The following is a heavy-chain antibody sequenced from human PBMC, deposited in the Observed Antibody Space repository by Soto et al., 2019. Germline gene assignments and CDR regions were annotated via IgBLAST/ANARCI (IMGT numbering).Heavy chain of an antibody. CDR1: GGTFSSYA. V-gene: IGHV1-69*06. J-gene: IGHJ6*02. CDR3: ARVGDIRFLEWLPYPRYYGMDV. Sequence: QVQLVQSGAEVKKPGSSVKVSCKASGGTFSSYAISWVRQAPGQGLEWMGGIIPIFGTANYAQKFQGRVTITADKSTSTAYMELSSLRSEDTAVYYCARVGDIRFLEWLPYPRYYGMDVWGQGTTVTVSS. CDR2: IIPIFGTA. D-gene: IGHD3-3*01.